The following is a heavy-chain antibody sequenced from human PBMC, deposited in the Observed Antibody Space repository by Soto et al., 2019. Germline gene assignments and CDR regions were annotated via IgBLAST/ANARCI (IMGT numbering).Heavy chain of an antibody. CDR3: AADRSGYSYYYMDV. J-gene: IGHJ6*03. CDR1: GFTFTSSA. D-gene: IGHD3-3*01. V-gene: IGHV1-58*01. CDR2: IVVGSGNT. Sequence: ASVKVSCKASGFTFTSSAVQWVRQARGQRLEWIGWIVVGSGNTNYAQKFQERVTITRDMSTSTAYMELSSLRSEDTAVYYCAADRSGYSYYYMDVWGKGTTVTVSS.